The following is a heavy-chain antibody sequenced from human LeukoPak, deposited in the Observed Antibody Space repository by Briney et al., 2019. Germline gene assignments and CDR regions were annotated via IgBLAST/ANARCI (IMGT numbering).Heavy chain of an antibody. Sequence: ASVKVSCKASGYSFAGRHIHWVRQAPGQGLEWMGWIYPATGATNYAQKFQGRVTMTRDTSIASAYMELTRLTSDDTAVYYCVGVTWSAHDDFDYWGQGTLVRLPS. D-gene: IGHD3-3*01. J-gene: IGHJ4*02. CDR3: VGVTWSAHDDFDY. CDR1: GYSFAGRH. V-gene: IGHV1-2*02. CDR2: IYPATGAT.